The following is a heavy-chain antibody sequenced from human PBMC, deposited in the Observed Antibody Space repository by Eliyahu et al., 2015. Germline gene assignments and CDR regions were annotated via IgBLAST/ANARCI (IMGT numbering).Heavy chain of an antibody. CDR2: IYPGDSDI. J-gene: IGHJ4*01. CDR1: GYPFTSYW. Sequence: EVQLVQSGAEVKKPGESLKISCXGSGYPFTSYWIAWVRQMPGRGPEWMGMIYPGDSDIRYSPSFQGQVTMSADKSISTVYLQWSSLKASDTGIYYCARRMDTDMASDYWGHGTLVTVSS. D-gene: IGHD5-18*01. V-gene: IGHV5-51*01. CDR3: ARRMDTDMASDY.